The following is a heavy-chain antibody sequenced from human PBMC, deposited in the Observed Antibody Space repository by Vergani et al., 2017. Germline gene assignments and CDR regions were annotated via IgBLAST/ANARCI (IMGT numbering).Heavy chain of an antibody. V-gene: IGHV4-34*01. CDR1: GGSFIGYY. CDR2: INHSGST. J-gene: IGHJ6*03. D-gene: IGHD2-2*01. Sequence: QVQLQQWGAGLLKPSETLSLTCAVYGGSFIGYYWTWVRQPPGKGLEWNGEINHSGSTNYNPSRKSRVTISVDTSKNQFSLKVSCVTAADTAVYYCAGVVVLGANYMDVGGKGTTVTVSS. CDR3: AGVVVLGANYMDV.